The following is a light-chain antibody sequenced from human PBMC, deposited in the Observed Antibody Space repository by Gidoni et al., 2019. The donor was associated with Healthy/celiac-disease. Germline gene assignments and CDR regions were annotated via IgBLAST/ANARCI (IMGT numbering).Light chain of an antibody. V-gene: IGKV3-20*01. CDR1: QSVSSSC. CDR2: GAS. Sequence: EIVLTQSPSTLTLSPVERATLSCRANQSVSSSCLAWYQQKPGQAPRLLIYGASSRATGIPDRFSGSGSGTDFTLTISRLEPDDFAVYYCQQYGSSPETFGQGTKVEIK. J-gene: IGKJ1*01. CDR3: QQYGSSPET.